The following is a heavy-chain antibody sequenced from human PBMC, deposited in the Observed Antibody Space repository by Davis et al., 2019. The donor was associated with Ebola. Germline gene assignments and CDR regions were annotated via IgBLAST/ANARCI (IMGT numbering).Heavy chain of an antibody. CDR3: AKRLGYCSGGSCKEARESPG. V-gene: IGHV3-30-3*01. D-gene: IGHD2-15*01. CDR2: ISYDGSNK. CDR1: GFTFSSYA. J-gene: IGHJ4*02. Sequence: PGGSLRLSCAASGFTFSSYAMHWVRQAPGKGLEWVAVISYDGSNKYYADSVKGRFTISRDNSKNTLYLQMNSLRAEDTAVYYCAKRLGYCSGGSCKEARESPGWGQGTLVTVSS.